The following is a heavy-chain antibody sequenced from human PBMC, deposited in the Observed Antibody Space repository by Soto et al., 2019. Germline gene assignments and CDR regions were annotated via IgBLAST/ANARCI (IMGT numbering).Heavy chain of an antibody. CDR2: IVVASGYS. J-gene: IGHJ4*02. V-gene: IGHV1-58*01. Sequence: LLQSGPDVQKPGTSVKVSCKTSGFTFGSSAVQWVRQVRGQRLEWIGWIVVASGYSNVAQKFQDRVSLTRDLSTNTAFMELSSLTSEDSAMYYCAADVIGVAGDFDHWGQGTLVSVSS. CDR3: AADVIGVAGDFDH. D-gene: IGHD6-19*01. CDR1: GFTFGSSA.